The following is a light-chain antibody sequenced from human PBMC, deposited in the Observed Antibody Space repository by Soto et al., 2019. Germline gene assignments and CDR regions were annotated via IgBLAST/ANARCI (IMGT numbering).Light chain of an antibody. CDR3: QEYGSSPWT. CDR2: GAS. CDR1: QSVSSSY. J-gene: IGKJ1*01. Sequence: DIVLSHSLGTLSLTPCEIATLSCRASQSVSSSYLAWYQQKPGQAPRLLIYGASSRATGIPDRFSGSGSGTDFTLTISRLEPEDFAVYYCQEYGSSPWTCGQGTKVDIK. V-gene: IGKV3-20*01.